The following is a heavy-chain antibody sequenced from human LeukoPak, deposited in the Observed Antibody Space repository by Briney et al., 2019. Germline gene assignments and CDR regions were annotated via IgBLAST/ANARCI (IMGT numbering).Heavy chain of an antibody. CDR1: GGTFSSYA. D-gene: IGHD3-10*01. CDR3: ASGPHYYGACY. Sequence: ASEKVSCKASGGTFSSYAISWVRQAPGQGLEWMGRIIPIFGTANYAQKFQGRVTITTDESTSTAYMELSSLRSEDTAVYYCASGPHYYGACYWGQGTLVTVSS. V-gene: IGHV1-69*05. J-gene: IGHJ4*02. CDR2: IIPIFGTA.